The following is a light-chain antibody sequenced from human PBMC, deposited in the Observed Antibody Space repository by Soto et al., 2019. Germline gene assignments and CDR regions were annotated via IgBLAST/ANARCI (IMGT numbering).Light chain of an antibody. Sequence: QSALTQPASVAGSPGQSITISFTGTSSGVGGYNYVSWYQQHPRKTPKLMIYNVSNRPSRVSNRFSGSKSGNTASLTISGLQAEDEADYYCSSYTSSSTPYVFGTGTKLTVL. CDR2: NVS. CDR3: SSYTSSSTPYV. V-gene: IGLV2-14*01. J-gene: IGLJ1*01. CDR1: SSGVGGYNY.